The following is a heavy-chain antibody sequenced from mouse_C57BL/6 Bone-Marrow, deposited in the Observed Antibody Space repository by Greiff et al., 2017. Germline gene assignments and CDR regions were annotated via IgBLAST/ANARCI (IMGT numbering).Heavy chain of an antibody. Sequence: EVQLLQSGAALVRPGASVKLSCTASGFNIKDDYIHWVKQRPEQGLEWIGWIDPEIGDTEYASKFQGKATITSDTSSNTANLQLSSLTSEDTAVYYCSTFDGNYFDFGGQGTPLTVAS. J-gene: IGHJ2*01. CDR3: STFDGNYFDF. CDR2: IDPEIGDT. CDR1: GFNIKDDY. D-gene: IGHD2-3*01. V-gene: IGHV14-4*01.